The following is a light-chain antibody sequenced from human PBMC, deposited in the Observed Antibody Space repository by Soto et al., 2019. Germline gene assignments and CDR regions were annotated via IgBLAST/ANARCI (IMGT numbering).Light chain of an antibody. CDR3: QQRSNWPPIT. CDR2: GAS. J-gene: IGKJ5*01. CDR1: QSVSSN. V-gene: IGKV3-15*01. Sequence: EIVMTQSPATLPVSPGERATLSCRASQSVSSNLAWYQQKPGQAPRFLIYGASTRATGIPARFSGSGSGTEFTLTISSLQSEDFAVYYCQQRSNWPPITFGQGTRLEIK.